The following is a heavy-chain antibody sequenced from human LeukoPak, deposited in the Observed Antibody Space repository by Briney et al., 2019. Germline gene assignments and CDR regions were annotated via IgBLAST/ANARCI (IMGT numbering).Heavy chain of an antibody. CDR1: GFTFSSYS. CDR3: ARERVAAAGRVIDY. J-gene: IGHJ4*02. CDR2: IWYDGSNK. Sequence: GGSLRLSCAASGFTFSSYSMHWVRQAPGKGLEWAAVIWYDGSNKYYADSVKGRFTISRDNSKNTLYLQMNSLRAEDTAVYYCARERVAAAGRVIDYWGQGTLVTVSS. D-gene: IGHD6-13*01. V-gene: IGHV3-33*01.